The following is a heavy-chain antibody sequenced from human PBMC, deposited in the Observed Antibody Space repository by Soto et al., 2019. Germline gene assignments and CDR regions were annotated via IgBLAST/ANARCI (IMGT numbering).Heavy chain of an antibody. CDR1: GFTFSDHY. CDR3: ATFCSSTSCSYYYYGMDV. CDR2: ARNKANSYTT. V-gene: IGHV3-72*01. D-gene: IGHD2-2*01. Sequence: GGSLRLSCAASGFTFSDHYMDWVRQAPGKGLEWVGRARNKANSYTTEYAASVKGRFTISRDDSKNSLYLQMNSLKTEDTAVYYFATFCSSTSCSYYYYGMDVWGQGTTVTVSS. J-gene: IGHJ6*02.